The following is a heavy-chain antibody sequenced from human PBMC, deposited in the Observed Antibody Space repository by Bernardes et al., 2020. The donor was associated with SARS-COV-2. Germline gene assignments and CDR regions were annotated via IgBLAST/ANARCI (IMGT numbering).Heavy chain of an antibody. CDR1: GFTLSEHY. CDR2: ITSGGDTV. CDR3: ARDPVRGDRYIQDC. V-gene: IGHV3-11*01. Sequence: GGSLRLSCAASGFTLSEHYMSWIRQAPGKGLEWVSHITSGGDTVYYADSVKGRFTISRDNTQHSLYLQMNSLRAEDTAVYYCARDPVRGDRYIQDCWGQGTLITVSS. J-gene: IGHJ4*02. D-gene: IGHD3-10*01.